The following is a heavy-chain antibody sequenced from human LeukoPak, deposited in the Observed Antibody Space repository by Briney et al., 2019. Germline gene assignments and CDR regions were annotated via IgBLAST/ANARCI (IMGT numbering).Heavy chain of an antibody. V-gene: IGHV4-30-2*01. J-gene: IGHJ4*02. CDR2: IYHSGST. Sequence: TSETLSLTCTVSGGSISSGGYYWSWIRQPPGKGLEWIGYIYHSGSTYYNPSLKSRVTISVDRSKNQFSLKLSSVTAADTAVYYCARVSLAYADYWGQGTLVTVSS. D-gene: IGHD3-3*02. CDR3: ARVSLAYADY. CDR1: GGSISSGGYY.